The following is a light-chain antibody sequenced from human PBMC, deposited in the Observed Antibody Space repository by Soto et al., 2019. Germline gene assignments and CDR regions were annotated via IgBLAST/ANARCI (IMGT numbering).Light chain of an antibody. Sequence: QSVLTQPASVSGSPGQSITISCTGTSSDVGGHNYVSWYQQLPGKAPKLMIYEVSNRPSGVSNRFSGSKSGNTASLTISGLQAEDEADYYCSSYTTSSTLWVFGGGTKLTVL. CDR3: SSYTTSSTLWV. CDR1: SSDVGGHNY. J-gene: IGLJ3*02. CDR2: EVS. V-gene: IGLV2-14*01.